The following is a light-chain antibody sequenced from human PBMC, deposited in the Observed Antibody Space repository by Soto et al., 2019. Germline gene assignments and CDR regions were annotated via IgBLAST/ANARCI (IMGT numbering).Light chain of an antibody. CDR2: AAS. V-gene: IGKV1-39*01. CDR1: HSISIH. CDR3: QQYYSYPPT. J-gene: IGKJ1*01. Sequence: DIQMTQTQSSLSASVGDRFTITWLSSHSISIHLNWYQQKPGKAPKLLIYAASSLQSGVPSRFSGSGSGTDFTLTIIFLQSEDFATYYCQQYYSYPPTFGQGTKVDIK.